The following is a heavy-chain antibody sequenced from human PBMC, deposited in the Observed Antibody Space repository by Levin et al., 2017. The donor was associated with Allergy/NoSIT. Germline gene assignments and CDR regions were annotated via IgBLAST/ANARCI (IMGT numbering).Heavy chain of an antibody. J-gene: IGHJ4*02. D-gene: IGHD3-10*01. CDR3: ARSLRLRGFDY. Sequence: SETLSLTCAVYGGSFSGYYWSWIRQPPGKGLEWIGEINHSGSTNYNPSLKSRVTISVDTSKNQFSLKLSSVTAADTAVYYCARSLRLRGFDYWGQGTLVTVSS. CDR1: GGSFSGYY. V-gene: IGHV4-34*01. CDR2: INHSGST.